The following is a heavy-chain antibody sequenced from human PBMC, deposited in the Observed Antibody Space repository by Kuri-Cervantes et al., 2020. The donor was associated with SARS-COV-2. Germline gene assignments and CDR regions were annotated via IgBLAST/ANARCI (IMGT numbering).Heavy chain of an antibody. D-gene: IGHD6-19*01. J-gene: IGHJ4*02. CDR3: ARDPSSGWYGGGDFDY. CDR2: IKQDGSEK. V-gene: IGHV3-7*01. CDR1: GFTFSDAW. Sequence: GGSLRLSCTASGFTFSDAWMSWVRQAPGKGLEWVANIKQDGSEKYYVDSVKGRFTISRDNAKNSLYLQMNSLRAEDTAVYYCARDPSSGWYGGGDFDYWGQGTLVTVSS.